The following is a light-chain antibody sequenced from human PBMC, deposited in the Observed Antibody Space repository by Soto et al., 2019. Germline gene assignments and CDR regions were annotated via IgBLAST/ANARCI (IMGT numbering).Light chain of an antibody. V-gene: IGLV1-44*01. J-gene: IGLJ1*01. CDR3: SSWDASLNGYV. CDR1: SSNIGSKT. Sequence: QSSLTQPPAASGTPWQRVTISCSGSSSNIGSKTVNWYQQLPGTVPKLLIYNSYQRPSGVPDRFSASKSGTSASLAISGLQSEDEADYYCSSWDASLNGYVFGTGTKVTVL. CDR2: NSY.